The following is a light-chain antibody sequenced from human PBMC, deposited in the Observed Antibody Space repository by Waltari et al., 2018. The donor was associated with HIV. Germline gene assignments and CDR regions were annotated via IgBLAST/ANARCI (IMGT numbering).Light chain of an antibody. Sequence: QSALTQPPSASGSPGQSVTISCTGTSSDVGGYAYVSWYQQHPAKAPKLMISDVNKRPTGVPDRFSGSRSGNTASLTVSGLQAEDEAHYYCSSYAGRNTLLFGGGTKLTVL. CDR3: SSYAGRNTLL. CDR1: SSDVGGYAY. V-gene: IGLV2-8*01. J-gene: IGLJ2*01. CDR2: DVN.